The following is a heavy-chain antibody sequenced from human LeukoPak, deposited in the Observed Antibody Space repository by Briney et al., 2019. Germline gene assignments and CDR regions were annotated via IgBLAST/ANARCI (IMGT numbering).Heavy chain of an antibody. CDR1: GGSISSSNW. J-gene: IGHJ4*02. CDR2: IYHSGST. D-gene: IGHD6-19*01. CDR3: ARVLSYSSGWYHALDY. Sequence: SGTLSLTCAVSGGSISSSNWWSWVRQLPGKGLEWIGEIYHSGSTNYNPSLKSRVTISVDKSKNQFSLKLSSVTAADTAVYYCARVLSYSSGWYHALDYWGQGTLVTVSS. V-gene: IGHV4-4*02.